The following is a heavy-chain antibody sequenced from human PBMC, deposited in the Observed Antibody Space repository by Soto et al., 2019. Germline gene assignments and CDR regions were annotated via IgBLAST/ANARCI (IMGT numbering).Heavy chain of an antibody. CDR2: IDPSGSYT. CDR1: GYSFTSYW. D-gene: IGHD4-17*01. CDR3: ARHGPFDGNWFDP. J-gene: IGHJ5*02. V-gene: IGHV5-10-1*01. Sequence: GESLKISCTGSGYSFTSYWISWVRQMPGKGLEWMGRIDPSGSYTNYSPSFQGHVTISADKSISTAYLQWSSLKASDTAMYYCARHGPFDGNWFDPWGQGTLVTVSS.